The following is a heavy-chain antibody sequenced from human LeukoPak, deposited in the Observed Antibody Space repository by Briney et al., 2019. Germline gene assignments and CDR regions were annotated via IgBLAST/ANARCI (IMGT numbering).Heavy chain of an antibody. D-gene: IGHD2-2*01. J-gene: IGHJ4*02. Sequence: PSETLSLTCTVSGGSISGYNWNWIRHPAGKGLEWIGRISTGGNTAYSPSLKSRITLSLDTTKNQLSLNLTSVTAADTAMYYCARSLVGSTYFDYWGQGTLVTVSS. V-gene: IGHV4-4*07. CDR2: ISTGGNT. CDR3: ARSLVGSTYFDY. CDR1: GGSISGYN.